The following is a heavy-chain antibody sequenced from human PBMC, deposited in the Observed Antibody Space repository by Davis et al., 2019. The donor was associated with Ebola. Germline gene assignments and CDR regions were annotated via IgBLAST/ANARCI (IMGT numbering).Heavy chain of an antibody. CDR3: ARDLVYGGNAFFDY. CDR2: ISYDGSNK. V-gene: IGHV3-30*04. D-gene: IGHD4-23*01. CDR1: GFTFSGSA. Sequence: PGGSLRLSCAASGFTFSGSAMHWVRQAPGKGLEWVAVISYDGSNKYYADSVKGRFTISRDNAKNSLSLQMSSLRADDTAMYYCARDLVYGGNAFFDYWGQGTPVRVSS. J-gene: IGHJ4*02.